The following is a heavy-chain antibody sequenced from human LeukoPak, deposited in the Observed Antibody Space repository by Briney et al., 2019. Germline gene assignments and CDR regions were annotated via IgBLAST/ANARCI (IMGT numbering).Heavy chain of an antibody. CDR1: KFSFSAYS. V-gene: IGHV3-48*04. D-gene: IGHD2-21*01. CDR2: ISSRSNTK. CDR3: AREGRGLLFHLDY. J-gene: IGHJ4*02. Sequence: PGGSLRLSCAASKFSFSAYSMNWVRQAPGKGLEWISYISSRSNTKYYADSVKGRFSISRDNANNSLYLQMNSLRAEDTAIYYCAREGRGLLFHLDYWGQGILVTVSP.